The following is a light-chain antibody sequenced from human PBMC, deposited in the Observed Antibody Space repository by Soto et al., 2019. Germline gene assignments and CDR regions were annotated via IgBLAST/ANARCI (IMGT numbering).Light chain of an antibody. J-gene: IGLJ2*01. CDR2: AVS. CDR3: NSFTSSSTLG. V-gene: IGLV2-14*03. Sequence: QSALTQPASVSGSPGQSITISCTGTSSDVGDYNYVSWYHHHPGKAPKLMIYAVSNRPSGVSNRFSGSKSGNTASLTISGLQAEDEADNDCNSFTSSSTLGFGGGTKLTVL. CDR1: SSDVGDYNY.